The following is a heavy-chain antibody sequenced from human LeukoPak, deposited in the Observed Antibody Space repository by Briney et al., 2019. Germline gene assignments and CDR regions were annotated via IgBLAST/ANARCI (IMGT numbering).Heavy chain of an antibody. V-gene: IGHV3-74*01. J-gene: IGHJ4*02. CDR1: GFTFSTYW. Sequence: GGSLRLSCAASGFTFSTYWMHWVRQAPGKGLVWVSRIKNDGSGTTYADSVKGRFTISRDNAKNTLYLQMNSLRAEDTAVYYCARGLTAFGAGAGDYGGQGTLVTVSS. D-gene: IGHD3-16*01. CDR2: IKNDGSGT. CDR3: ARGLTAFGAGAGDY.